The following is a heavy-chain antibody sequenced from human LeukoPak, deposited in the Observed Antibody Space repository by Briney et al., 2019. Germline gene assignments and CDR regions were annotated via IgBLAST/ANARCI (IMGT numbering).Heavy chain of an antibody. J-gene: IGHJ4*02. V-gene: IGHV1-18*01. D-gene: IGHD2-2*03. CDR1: GYTFTSYG. Sequence: GASVKVSCKASGYTFTSYGISWVRQAPGQGLEWMGWISAYNGNTNYAQKLQGRVTMTADTSTSTAYMELRSLRSDDTAVYYCARVGYCSSTSCYWSSYFDYWGQGTLVTVSS. CDR2: ISAYNGNT. CDR3: ARVGYCSSTSCYWSSYFDY.